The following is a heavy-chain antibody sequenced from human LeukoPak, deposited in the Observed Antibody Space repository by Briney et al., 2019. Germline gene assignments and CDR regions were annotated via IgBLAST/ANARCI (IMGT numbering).Heavy chain of an antibody. D-gene: IGHD3-10*01. Sequence: SETLSLTCAVYGGSFSGYYWSWIRQPAGKGLEWIGRIYTSGSTNYNPSLKSRVTMSVDTSKNQFSLKLSSVTAADTAVYYCARCSYYGSGSYLGGYYYYYMDVWGKGTTVTISS. CDR1: GGSFSGYY. V-gene: IGHV4-59*10. J-gene: IGHJ6*03. CDR3: ARCSYYGSGSYLGGYYYYYMDV. CDR2: IYTSGST.